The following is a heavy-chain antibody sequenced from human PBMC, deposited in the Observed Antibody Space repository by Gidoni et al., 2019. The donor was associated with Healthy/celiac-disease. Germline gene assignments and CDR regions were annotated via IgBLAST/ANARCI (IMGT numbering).Heavy chain of an antibody. V-gene: IGHV4-39*01. CDR3: ARRFRYCSSTSCYGAHFQH. Sequence: QLQLQDSGPGLVKPSETLSLTCPVSCGSISSVSYFWGWIRQPPGKGLGWIGCICYSGSTYYNPALKSRVTISVDTSKNQFSLKLSSVTAADTAVYYCARRFRYCSSTSCYGAHFQHWGQGTLVTVSS. J-gene: IGHJ1*01. CDR2: ICYSGST. D-gene: IGHD2-2*01. CDR1: CGSISSVSYF.